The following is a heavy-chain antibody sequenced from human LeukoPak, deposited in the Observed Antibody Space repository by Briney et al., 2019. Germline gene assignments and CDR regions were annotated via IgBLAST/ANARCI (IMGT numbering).Heavy chain of an antibody. Sequence: PGGSLRLSCTASGFTFNNYWMHWVRQAPGKGLEWVSRIKRDGSGTNYADSVRGRFTISRDNAQNTLYLQMNNLRAEDTAVYCCANNCGGDCYGLGSWGRGTLVTVSS. V-gene: IGHV3-74*01. J-gene: IGHJ4*02. CDR1: GFTFNNYW. CDR2: IKRDGSGT. D-gene: IGHD2-21*02. CDR3: ANNCGGDCYGLGS.